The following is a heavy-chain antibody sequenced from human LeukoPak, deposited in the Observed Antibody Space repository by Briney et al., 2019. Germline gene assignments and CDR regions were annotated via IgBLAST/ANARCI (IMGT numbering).Heavy chain of an antibody. V-gene: IGHV3-13*01. J-gene: IGHJ2*01. CDR3: ARGGSSWSDWYFDL. CDR1: GFTFTSYW. CDR2: IGTAGDT. D-gene: IGHD6-13*01. Sequence: GGSLRLSCAASGFTFTSYWMSWVRQATGKGLEWVSAIGTAGDTYYPGSVKGRFTISRENAKNSLYLQMNSLRAGDTAVYYCARGGSSWSDWYFDLWGRGTLVTVSS.